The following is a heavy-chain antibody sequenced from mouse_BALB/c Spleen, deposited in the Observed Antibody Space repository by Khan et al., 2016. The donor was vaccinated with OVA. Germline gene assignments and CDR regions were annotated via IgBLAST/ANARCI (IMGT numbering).Heavy chain of an antibody. D-gene: IGHD2-12*01. Sequence: QVQLKQSGPGLVQPSQSLSITCTVSGFSLTTYGIHWVRQSPGKGLEWRGVIWNGGNTDYNAPFISRLDISQDNSKSQVFFKMNSLQADDTAIYYCARHSYRYDFTYWGQGTLVTVSA. CDR3: ARHSYRYDFTY. CDR1: GFSLTTYG. V-gene: IGHV2-2*01. J-gene: IGHJ3*01. CDR2: IWNGGNT.